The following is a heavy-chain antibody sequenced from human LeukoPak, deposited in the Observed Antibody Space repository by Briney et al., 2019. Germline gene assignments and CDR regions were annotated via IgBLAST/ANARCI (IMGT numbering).Heavy chain of an antibody. D-gene: IGHD6-13*01. CDR3: TAGVAVSRWYYFDY. CDR2: FAPEDGER. Sequence: ASVKVSCKVSGYSLTDFSINWVRQAPGKGFEWMGGFAPEDGERIYEQKFQGRVTTTEDTSADTAYMELSSLKSEDTAVYFCTAGVAVSRWYYFDYWGQGTLVTVSS. V-gene: IGHV1-24*01. CDR1: GYSLTDFS. J-gene: IGHJ4*01.